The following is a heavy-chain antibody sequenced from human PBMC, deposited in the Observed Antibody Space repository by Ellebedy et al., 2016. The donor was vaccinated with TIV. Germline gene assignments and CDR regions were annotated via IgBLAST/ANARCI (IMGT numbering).Heavy chain of an antibody. D-gene: IGHD3-16*01. V-gene: IGHV3-7*03. CDR2: IHQDGSDK. CDR3: AQRGADY. CDR1: GFTFVSHA. Sequence: GESLKISCAASGFTFVSHAMTWVRQAPGTGLEWVANIHQDGSDKHYVDSVKGRFTISRDNAKNSLYLQMNSLRAEDTAVYYCAQRGADYWGQGTPVTVSS. J-gene: IGHJ4*02.